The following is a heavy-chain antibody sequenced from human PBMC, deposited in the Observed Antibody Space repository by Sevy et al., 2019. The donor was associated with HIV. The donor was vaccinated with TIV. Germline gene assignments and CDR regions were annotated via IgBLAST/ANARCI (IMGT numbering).Heavy chain of an antibody. J-gene: IGHJ4*02. CDR3: ARGIGSSGYDLLDF. CDR2: MNPNSGNT. D-gene: IGHD5-12*01. Sequence: ASVKVSCKASGYTFSSYDIHWVRQASGQDLEWMGWMNPNSGNTGYAQKFQDRITITGDTAISTAYMELRSLTSADMAIYYCARGIGSSGYDLLDFWGQGTVVTVSS. V-gene: IGHV1-8*01. CDR1: GYTFSSYD.